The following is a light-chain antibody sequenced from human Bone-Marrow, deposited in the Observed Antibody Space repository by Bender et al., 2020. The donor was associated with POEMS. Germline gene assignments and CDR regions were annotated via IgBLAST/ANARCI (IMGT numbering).Light chain of an antibody. CDR2: EVS. V-gene: IGLV2-14*02. J-gene: IGLJ3*02. CDR3: AVWDDSLNGWV. CDR1: SSDVGNYNL. Sequence: QSALTQPASVSGSPGQSITISCTGTSSDVGNYNLVSWYQQHPGKPPKLIIYEVSKWPSGVSNRFSGSKSGNTASLAISGLQSEDEADYYCAVWDDSLNGWVFGGGTKLTVL.